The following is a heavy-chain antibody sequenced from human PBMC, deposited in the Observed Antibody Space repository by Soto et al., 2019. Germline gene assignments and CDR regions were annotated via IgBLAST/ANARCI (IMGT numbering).Heavy chain of an antibody. CDR2: INHSGST. Sequence: SETLSLTCAVYGGSFSGYYWSWIRQPPGKGLEWIGEINHSGSTNYNPSLKSRVTISVDTSKNQFSLKLSSVTAADTAVYYCAGYSGYDDRDYYYYYMDVWGKGTTVTVSS. D-gene: IGHD5-12*01. J-gene: IGHJ6*03. CDR3: AGYSGYDDRDYYYYYMDV. CDR1: GGSFSGYY. V-gene: IGHV4-34*01.